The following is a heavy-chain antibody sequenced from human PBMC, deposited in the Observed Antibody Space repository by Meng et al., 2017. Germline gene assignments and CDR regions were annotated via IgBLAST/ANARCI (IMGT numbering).Heavy chain of an antibody. Sequence: QVHVTESGPGLVSASGHPPLTCVASGGSIRSVDWWSWVRQPPGKGLEWIGEIYHGGNTNYDPSLKSRVTISIDKSKNQFSLKLSSVTAADTAVYYCASWIYSCGWQWGQGTLVTVSS. CDR2: IYHGGNT. D-gene: IGHD6-19*01. CDR3: ASWIYSCGWQ. CDR1: GGSIRSVDW. V-gene: IGHV4/OR15-8*02. J-gene: IGHJ4*02.